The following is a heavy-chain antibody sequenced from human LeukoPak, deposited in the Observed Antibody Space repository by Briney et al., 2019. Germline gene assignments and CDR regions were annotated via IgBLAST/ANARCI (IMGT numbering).Heavy chain of an antibody. CDR3: ARGPRSSVYNYFDY. CDR1: GFTFSNYW. V-gene: IGHV3-7*01. CDR2: INEDGGEK. J-gene: IGHJ4*02. Sequence: GGSLRLSCAASGFTFSNYWMYWVRQAPGKGLEWVANINEDGGEKFYVDSVKGRFTISRDNAKNPLFLQVNSLRAEDTALYYCARGPRSSVYNYFDYWGQGTPVTVSS. D-gene: IGHD3-22*01.